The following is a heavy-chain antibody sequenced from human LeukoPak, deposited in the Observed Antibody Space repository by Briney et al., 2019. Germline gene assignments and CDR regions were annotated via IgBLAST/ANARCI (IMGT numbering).Heavy chain of an antibody. CDR1: GFTFSSSA. J-gene: IGHJ4*02. CDR2: ISDTGRLS. V-gene: IGHV3-23*01. D-gene: IGHD6-13*01. CDR3: ANPYSSSGFDY. Sequence: GGSLRLSCAASGFTFSSSAMSWVRQAPGKGLEWVAAISDTGRLSYCADSVNGRITISRDNSKNTLYLQMNSLRAEDTAVYYCANPYSSSGFDYWGQGTLVTVSS.